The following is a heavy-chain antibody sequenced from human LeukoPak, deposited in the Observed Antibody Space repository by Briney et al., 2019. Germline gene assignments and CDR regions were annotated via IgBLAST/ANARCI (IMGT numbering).Heavy chain of an antibody. CDR3: ARIFRSGWYYFDY. J-gene: IGHJ4*02. CDR1: GGSFSGYY. V-gene: IGHV4-34*01. D-gene: IGHD6-19*01. CDR2: INHSGST. Sequence: SETLSLTCAVYGGSFSGYYWSWIRQPPGKGLEWIGEINHSGSTNYNPSLKSRVTISVDTSKNQFSLKLSSVTAADTAVYYCARIFRSGWYYFDYWGQGTLVTVSS.